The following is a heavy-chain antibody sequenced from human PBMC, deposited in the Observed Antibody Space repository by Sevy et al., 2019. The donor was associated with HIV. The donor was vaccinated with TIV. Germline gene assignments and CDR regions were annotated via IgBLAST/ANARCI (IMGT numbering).Heavy chain of an antibody. CDR3: AAVVKNDFWDGHVNYYGLDV. D-gene: IGHD3-3*01. V-gene: IGHV3-15*01. CDR2: IKSKTDGGTA. Sequence: GGSLRLSCAASGFTFNYAWMSWVRQAPGKGLEWVGRIKSKTDGGTADYAAHVKGRFTFSRDDSENTLYLQLNSLKTEDTALYYCAAVVKNDFWDGHVNYYGLDVWGQGTTVTVSS. CDR1: GFTFNYAW. J-gene: IGHJ6*02.